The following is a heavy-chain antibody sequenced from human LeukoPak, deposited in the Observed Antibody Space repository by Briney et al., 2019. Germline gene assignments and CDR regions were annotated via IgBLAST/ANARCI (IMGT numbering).Heavy chain of an antibody. V-gene: IGHV1-8*01. CDR1: GYTFTSYE. CDR3: ARGLGTYDSSELTWPMISF. CDR2: MNPDSGDT. Sequence: ASVKVSCTASGYTFTSYEINWVRQASGQGLEWMGWMNPDSGDTAYSQKFQGRIIMTRSTSISTAYMELSSLRSEDTAVYYCARGLGTYDSSELTWPMISFWGQGTVVTVSS. J-gene: IGHJ4*02. D-gene: IGHD3-22*01.